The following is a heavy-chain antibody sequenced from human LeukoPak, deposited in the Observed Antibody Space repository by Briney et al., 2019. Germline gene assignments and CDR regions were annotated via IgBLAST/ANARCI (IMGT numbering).Heavy chain of an antibody. CDR1: DYTFTSSG. Sequence: ASVKVSCKASDYTFTSSGIGWVRQAPGHRLEWMGWINVYNGNTNYAQKFQGRVTVTTDTSTTTAYTELTSLRSDDTAVYYCARDWDYRGMDVWGQGTTVTVSS. V-gene: IGHV1-18*01. D-gene: IGHD4/OR15-4a*01. J-gene: IGHJ6*02. CDR2: INVYNGNT. CDR3: ARDWDYRGMDV.